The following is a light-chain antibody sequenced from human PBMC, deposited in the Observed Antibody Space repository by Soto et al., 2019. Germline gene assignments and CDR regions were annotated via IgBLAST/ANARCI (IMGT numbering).Light chain of an antibody. Sequence: LHITHSSSPLSASVRDRVTNTCRASQSISSWLAWYQQKPGKAPKLLIYKASSVESGVPSRFSGSGSGTEFSLTFISLQPDDFATYYCQQYNSYSLTFGGGTKVDIK. V-gene: IGKV1-5*03. CDR2: KAS. CDR1: QSISSW. CDR3: QQYNSYSLT. J-gene: IGKJ4*01.